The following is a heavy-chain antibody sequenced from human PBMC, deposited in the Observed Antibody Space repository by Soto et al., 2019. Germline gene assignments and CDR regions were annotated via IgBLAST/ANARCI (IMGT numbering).Heavy chain of an antibody. Sequence: WGSLRLSCAASGFTFSSYGMHWVRQAPGKGLEWVAVIWYDGSNKYYADSVKGRFTISRDNSKNTLYLQMNSLRAEDTAVYYCARDLLEGAAAGNYYGMDVWGQGTTVTVSS. J-gene: IGHJ6*02. CDR1: GFTFSSYG. CDR3: ARDLLEGAAAGNYYGMDV. CDR2: IWYDGSNK. V-gene: IGHV3-33*01. D-gene: IGHD6-13*01.